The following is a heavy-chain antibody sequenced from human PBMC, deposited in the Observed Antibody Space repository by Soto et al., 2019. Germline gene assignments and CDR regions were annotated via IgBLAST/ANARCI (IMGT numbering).Heavy chain of an antibody. V-gene: IGHV1-18*04. CDR3: ARRGAYCIGGTCYHCDY. CDR2: ISTYNGNT. CDR1: GYTFTTYG. D-gene: IGHD2-15*01. J-gene: IGHJ4*02. Sequence: QVHLVQSGAEVKKPGASVKVSCKASGYTFTTYGISWVRQAPGQGLEWMGWISTYNGNTNYEQKLQGRVTLTTDTLTITAYMELRSLRSVDTAVYYGARRGAYCIGGTCYHCDYWGQGTLVTVSS.